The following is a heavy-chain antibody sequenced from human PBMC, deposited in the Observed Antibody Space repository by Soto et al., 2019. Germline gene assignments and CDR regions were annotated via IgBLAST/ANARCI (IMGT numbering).Heavy chain of an antibody. V-gene: IGHV4-59*08. Sequence: SETLSLTCTLSGGPISSYYWSWIRQPPGKGLEWIGYIYYSGSTNYIPSLKSRVTISVDTSTNQFSLKLSSVTAADTAVYYCARRTYENYYYYYMDVWGKGTTVTVSS. D-gene: IGHD3-22*01. CDR3: ARRTYENYYYYYMDV. CDR1: GGPISSYY. CDR2: IYYSGST. J-gene: IGHJ6*03.